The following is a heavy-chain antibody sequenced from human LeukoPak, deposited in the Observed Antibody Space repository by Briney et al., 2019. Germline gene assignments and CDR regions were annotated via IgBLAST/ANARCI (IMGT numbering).Heavy chain of an antibody. D-gene: IGHD3-10*01. Sequence: PGGSLRLSCVASGFTFSSYWMSWVRQAPGKGLEWVANINQDGSEKYYVDSVKGRFTISRDNAKNSLYLQMNSLRVEDTAVYYCARDPRRFLDYWGQGTLVTVSS. CDR3: ARDPRRFLDY. CDR1: GFTFSSYW. J-gene: IGHJ4*02. CDR2: INQDGSEK. V-gene: IGHV3-7*01.